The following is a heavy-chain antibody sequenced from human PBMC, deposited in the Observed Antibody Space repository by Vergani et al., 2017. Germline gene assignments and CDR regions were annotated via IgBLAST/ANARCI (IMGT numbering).Heavy chain of an antibody. CDR2: ISSSSSYI. CDR1: GFTFSSYS. V-gene: IGHV3-21*01. J-gene: IGHJ6*03. D-gene: IGHD3-9*01. Sequence: EVQLVESGGGLVKPGGSLRLSCAASGFTFSSYSMNWVRQAPGKGLEWVSSISSSSSYIYYADSVKGRFTISRDNAKNSLYLQMNSLRAEDTAVYYCARLGPVLRYFDDVMDVWGKGTTVTVSS. CDR3: ARLGPVLRYFDDVMDV.